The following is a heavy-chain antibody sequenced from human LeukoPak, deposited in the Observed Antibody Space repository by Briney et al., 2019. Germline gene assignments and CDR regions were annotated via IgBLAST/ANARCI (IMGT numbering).Heavy chain of an antibody. J-gene: IGHJ6*02. Sequence: ASVKVSCKASGYTFTSYGISWVRQAPGQGLEWMGWISAYNGNTNYAQKLQGRVTMTTDTSTSTAYMELRSLRSDDTAVYYCARVGDYYDSSGYYQGYYYYGMDVWGQGPTVTVSS. D-gene: IGHD3-22*01. CDR2: ISAYNGNT. CDR3: ARVGDYYDSSGYYQGYYYYGMDV. CDR1: GYTFTSYG. V-gene: IGHV1-18*01.